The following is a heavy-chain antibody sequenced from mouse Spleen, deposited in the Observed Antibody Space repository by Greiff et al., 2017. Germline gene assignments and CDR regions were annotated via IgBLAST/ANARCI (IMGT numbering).Heavy chain of an antibody. Sequence: VQLKQSGPELVKPGASVKISCKASGYSFTGYYMNWVKQSPEKSLEWIGEINPSTGGTTYNQKFKAKATLTVDKSSSTAYMQLKSLTSEDSAVYYCARSKGIYDGYYDYWGQGTTLTVSS. D-gene: IGHD2-3*01. CDR2: INPSTGGT. CDR1: GYSFTGYY. J-gene: IGHJ2*01. CDR3: ARSKGIYDGYYDY. V-gene: IGHV1-42*01.